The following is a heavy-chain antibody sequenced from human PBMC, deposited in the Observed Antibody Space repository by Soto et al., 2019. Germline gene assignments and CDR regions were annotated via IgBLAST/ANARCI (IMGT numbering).Heavy chain of an antibody. CDR2: MKRKTFNT. V-gene: IGHV1-8*01. J-gene: IGHJ6*01. CDR3: ARERAYGMDV. CDR1: GYTFSSYD. Sequence: QVQLVQSGAEVKKPGASVKVSCKASGYTFSSYDINWVRQATGQGLEWMGWMKRKTFNTVYAQKIQGRATMTRNTSISTAYMELSTMRSEATAVYYCARERAYGMDVWGQGTKVTVSS.